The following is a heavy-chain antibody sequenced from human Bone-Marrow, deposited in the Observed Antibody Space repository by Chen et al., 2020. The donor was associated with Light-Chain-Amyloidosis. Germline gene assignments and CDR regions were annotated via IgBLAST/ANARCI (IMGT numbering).Heavy chain of an antibody. D-gene: IGHD3-22*01. V-gene: IGHV3-30*02. CDR1: GFFFCYYG. Sequence: QVQRVESGGGVVQPGGSLRLSCEASGFFFCYYGMHWVRQAPGKGLEWVAFIRYDGSDKDYADSVKGRFTISRDNSKNTLFLQMKSLRADDTAVYYCAKDSGGYFNSSGPLSWGQGTLVTVSS. CDR2: IRYDGSDK. CDR3: AKDSGGYFNSSGPLS. J-gene: IGHJ4*02.